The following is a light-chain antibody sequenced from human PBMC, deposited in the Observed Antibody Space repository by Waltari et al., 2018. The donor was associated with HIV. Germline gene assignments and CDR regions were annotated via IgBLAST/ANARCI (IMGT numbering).Light chain of an antibody. CDR1: SSDVGGYNY. CDR2: DVN. Sequence: QSALTQPRSVSGSPGQSVTISCTGTSSDVGGYNYVSWYQQNPGKAPKFIIYDVNKGPSGVPDRFSGSKSGNTASLTISGLQAEDEADYYCCSYAGNYPVLFGGGTKLTVL. J-gene: IGLJ3*02. V-gene: IGLV2-11*01. CDR3: CSYAGNYPVL.